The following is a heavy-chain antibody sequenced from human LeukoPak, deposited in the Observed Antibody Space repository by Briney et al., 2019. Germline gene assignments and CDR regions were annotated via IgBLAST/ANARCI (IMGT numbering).Heavy chain of an antibody. V-gene: IGHV1-3*01. CDR3: AREGGYYGSGSHN. CDR2: INAGNGNT. Sequence: GASVKVSCKASGYTFTSYGISWVRQAPGQRLEWMGWINAGNGNTKYSQKFQGRVTITRDTSASTAYMELSSLRSEDTAVYYCAREGGYYGSGSHNWGQGTLVTVSS. CDR1: GYTFTSYG. J-gene: IGHJ4*02. D-gene: IGHD3-10*01.